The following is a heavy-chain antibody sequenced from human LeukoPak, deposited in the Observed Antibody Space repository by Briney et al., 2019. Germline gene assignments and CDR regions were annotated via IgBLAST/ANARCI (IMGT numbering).Heavy chain of an antibody. J-gene: IGHJ3*02. CDR3: ARGGHYYDSSGQNPFDI. Sequence: RGSPRLSCAASGFTFSDYYMSWIRQAPGKGLEWVSYISSSSSYTNYADSVKGRFTISRDNAKNSLYLQMNSLRAEDTAVYYCARGGHYYDSSGQNPFDIWGQGTMVTASS. D-gene: IGHD3-22*01. CDR2: ISSSSSYT. V-gene: IGHV3-11*05. CDR1: GFTFSDYY.